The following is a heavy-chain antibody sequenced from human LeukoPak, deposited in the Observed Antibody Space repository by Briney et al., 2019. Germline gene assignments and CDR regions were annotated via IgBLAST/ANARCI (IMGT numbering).Heavy chain of an antibody. CDR2: IYYSGST. D-gene: IGHD6-19*01. CDR3: ARGRRSGWSGNDY. Sequence: SETLSLTCTVSGGSISSYYWSWIRQPPGKGLEWIGYIYYSGSTNYNPSLKSRVTISVDTSKNQFSLKLSSVTAADTAVYYCARGRRSGWSGNDYWGQGTLVTVSS. J-gene: IGHJ4*02. V-gene: IGHV4-59*01. CDR1: GGSISSYY.